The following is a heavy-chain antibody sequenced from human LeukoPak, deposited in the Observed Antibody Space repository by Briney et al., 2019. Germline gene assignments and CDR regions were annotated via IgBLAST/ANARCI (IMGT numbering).Heavy chain of an antibody. D-gene: IGHD6-19*01. Sequence: SETLSLTCTVSGGSISSYYWSWIRQPAGKGLEWIGRIYTSGSTNYNPSLKSRVTISVDTSKNQFSLKLSSVTAADTAVYYCARGPIAVAGGPSRYYGMDVWGQGTTVTVSS. CDR3: ARGPIAVAGGPSRYYGMDV. CDR1: GGSISSYY. CDR2: IYTSGST. J-gene: IGHJ6*02. V-gene: IGHV4-4*07.